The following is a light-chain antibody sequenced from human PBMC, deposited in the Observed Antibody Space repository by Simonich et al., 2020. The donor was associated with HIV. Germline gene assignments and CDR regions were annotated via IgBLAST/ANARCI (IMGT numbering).Light chain of an antibody. CDR2: KVS. V-gene: IGKV2-30*02. CDR3: MQGTLWWT. Sequence: DIVMTQSPLSLPVTLGQPASISCRSSQSLVHSDGNTYLNWYHQRTGQSPRRLIYKVSNRDSGVPDRFSGSGSDTDFTLKISRVEAEDVGIYYCMQGTLWWTFGQGTKVEIK. J-gene: IGKJ1*01. CDR1: QSLVHSDGNTY.